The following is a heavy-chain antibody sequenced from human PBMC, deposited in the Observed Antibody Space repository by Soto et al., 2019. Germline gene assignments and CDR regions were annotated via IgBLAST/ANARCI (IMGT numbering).Heavy chain of an antibody. J-gene: IGHJ6*02. Sequence: HPGGSLRLSCAASGFTFSSYWMSWVRQAPGKGLEWVANIKQDGSEKYYVESVKGRFTISRDNAKNSLYLQMNSLRAEDTAVYYCARDGGDYPTRYYYYYGMDVWGQGTTVTVSS. CDR2: IKQDGSEK. D-gene: IGHD4-17*01. CDR3: ARDGGDYPTRYYYYYGMDV. V-gene: IGHV3-7*05. CDR1: GFTFSSYW.